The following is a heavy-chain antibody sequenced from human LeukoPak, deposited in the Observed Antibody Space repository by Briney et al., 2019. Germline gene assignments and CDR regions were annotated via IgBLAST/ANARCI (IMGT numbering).Heavy chain of an antibody. CDR3: ARDDDDYDILTGHDAFDI. V-gene: IGHV1-18*01. CDR2: ISAYNGNT. D-gene: IGHD3-9*01. J-gene: IGHJ3*02. CDR1: GYIFTNYA. Sequence: ASVKVSCKASGYIFTNYAMHWVRQAPGQRLEWMGRISAYNGNTNYAQKLQGRVTMTTDTSTSTAYMELRSLRSDDTAVYYCARDDDDYDILTGHDAFDIWGQGTMVTVSS.